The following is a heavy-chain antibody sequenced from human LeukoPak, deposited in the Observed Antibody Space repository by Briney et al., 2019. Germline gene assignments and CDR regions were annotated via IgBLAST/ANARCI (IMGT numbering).Heavy chain of an antibody. V-gene: IGHV3-21*01. CDR2: ISSSSSYI. D-gene: IGHD1-26*01. J-gene: IGHJ4*02. CDR3: ARDESGTQYYFDY. CDR1: GFTFSSYS. Sequence: GGSLRLSCAASGFTFSSYSMNWVRQAPGKGLEWVSSISSSSSYIYYADSVKGRFTISRDNAKNSLCLQMNSLRAEDTAVYYCARDESGTQYYFDYWGQGTLVTVSS.